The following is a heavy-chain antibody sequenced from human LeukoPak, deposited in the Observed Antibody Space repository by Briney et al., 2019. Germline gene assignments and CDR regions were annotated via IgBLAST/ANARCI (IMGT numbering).Heavy chain of an antibody. Sequence: SETLSLTCTVSGGSISSSSYYWGWIRQPPGKGLEWIGSIYYSGSTYYNPSLKSRVTISVDTSKNQFSLKLSSVTAADTALYYCARARINWFDPWGQGTLVTVSS. CDR1: GGSISSSSYY. D-gene: IGHD1-14*01. CDR3: ARARINWFDP. CDR2: IYYSGST. J-gene: IGHJ5*02. V-gene: IGHV4-39*07.